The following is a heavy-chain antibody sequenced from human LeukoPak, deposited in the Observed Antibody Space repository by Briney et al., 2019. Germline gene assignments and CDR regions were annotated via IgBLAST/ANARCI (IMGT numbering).Heavy chain of an antibody. CDR1: GFTVSSNY. D-gene: IGHD3-22*01. CDR3: AKTDLYYYDSSGYYDL. V-gene: IGHV3-66*01. J-gene: IGHJ5*02. CDR2: IYSGGNT. Sequence: GGSLRLSCAASGFTVSSNYMCWVRLPPGKGLEWVSVIYSGGNTYYADSVKGRFTISRDSSKNTVYLQMNSLRAEDTAVYYCAKTDLYYYDSSGYYDLWGQGTLVTVSS.